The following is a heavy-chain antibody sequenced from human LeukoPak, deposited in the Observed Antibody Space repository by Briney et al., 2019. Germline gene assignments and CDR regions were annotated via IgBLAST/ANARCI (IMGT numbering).Heavy chain of an antibody. Sequence: PSETLSLTCTVSGGSISSGSYYWSWIRQPAGKGLEWIGRIYTSGSTNYNPSLKSRVTISVDTSKNQFSLKLSSVTAADTAVYYCARGWPGGYFDYWGQGTLVTVSS. J-gene: IGHJ4*02. V-gene: IGHV4-61*02. CDR3: ARGWPGGYFDY. CDR2: IYTSGST. CDR1: GGSISSGSYY. D-gene: IGHD2-15*01.